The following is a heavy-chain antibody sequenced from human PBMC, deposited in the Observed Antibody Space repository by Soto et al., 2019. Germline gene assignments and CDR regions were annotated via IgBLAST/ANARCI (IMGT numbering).Heavy chain of an antibody. D-gene: IGHD6-13*01. J-gene: IGHJ5*02. CDR2: IIPILGIA. CDR3: AREGVPGIAANNWFDP. V-gene: IGHV1-69*04. CDR1: GGTFSSYT. Sequence: GASVKVSCKASGGTFSSYTISWVRQAPGQGLEWMGRIIPILGIANYAQKFQGRVTITADKSTSTAYMELSSLRSEDTAVYYCAREGVPGIAANNWFDPWGQGTLVTVSS.